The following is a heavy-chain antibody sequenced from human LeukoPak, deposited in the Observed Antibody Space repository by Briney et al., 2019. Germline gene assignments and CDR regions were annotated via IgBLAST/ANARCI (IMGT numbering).Heavy chain of an antibody. V-gene: IGHV4-59*12. CDR2: IYYSGST. D-gene: IGHD3-3*01. Sequence: SETLSLTCTVSGGSISSYYWSWIRQSPGKGLEWIGYIYYSGSTNHNPSLKSRVTISVDTSKNQFSLKLSSVTAADTAVYYCARSGYYDFWSGYYTQDFDYWGQGTLVTVSS. J-gene: IGHJ4*02. CDR3: ARSGYYDFWSGYYTQDFDY. CDR1: GGSISSYY.